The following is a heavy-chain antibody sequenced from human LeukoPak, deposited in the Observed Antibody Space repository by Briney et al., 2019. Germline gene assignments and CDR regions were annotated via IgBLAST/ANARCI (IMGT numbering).Heavy chain of an antibody. CDR1: GGSISSSNW. V-gene: IGHV4-4*02. CDR2: IYHSGST. D-gene: IGHD6-13*01. Sequence: SETLSLTCAVSGGSISSSNWWSWVRQPPGKGLEWIGEIYHSGSTNYNPSLKSRVTISVDKSKNQFSLKLSSVTAADTAVYYCATKKKKGIAAAGIDYWGQGTLVTVSS. CDR3: ATKKKKGIAAAGIDY. J-gene: IGHJ4*02.